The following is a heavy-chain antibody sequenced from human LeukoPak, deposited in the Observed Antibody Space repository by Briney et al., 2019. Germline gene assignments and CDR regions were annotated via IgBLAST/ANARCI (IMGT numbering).Heavy chain of an antibody. Sequence: GGSLRLSCAASGFTFSNAWMSWVRQAPGKGLEWVGRIKSKTDGGTTDYAAPVKGRFTISRDDSKNTLYLQMNSLKTEDTAVYYCTTDSYYDILTGYYEFDYWGQGTLVTVSS. CDR1: GFTFSNAW. J-gene: IGHJ4*02. D-gene: IGHD3-9*01. CDR3: TTDSYYDILTGYYEFDY. CDR2: IKSKTDGGTT. V-gene: IGHV3-15*01.